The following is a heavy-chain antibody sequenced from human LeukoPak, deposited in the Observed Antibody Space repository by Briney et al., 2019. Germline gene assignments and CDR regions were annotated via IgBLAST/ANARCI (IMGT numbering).Heavy chain of an antibody. D-gene: IGHD6-13*01. Sequence: GASVKVSCKASGYTFTGYYMHWVRQAPGQGLEWMGWINPNSGGTNYAQKFQGRVTTTRDTSISTAYMELSRLRSDDTAVYYCAREGIAAPETNWFDPWGQGTLVTVSS. J-gene: IGHJ5*02. CDR3: AREGIAAPETNWFDP. V-gene: IGHV1-2*02. CDR2: INPNSGGT. CDR1: GYTFTGYY.